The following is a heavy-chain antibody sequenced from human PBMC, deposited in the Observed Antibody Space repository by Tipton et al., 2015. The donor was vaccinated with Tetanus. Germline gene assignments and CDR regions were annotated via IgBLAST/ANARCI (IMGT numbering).Heavy chain of an antibody. CDR1: GSSITSITHY. J-gene: IGHJ5*02. CDR2: IYYSGST. V-gene: IGHV4-39*01. Sequence: TLSLTCTVSGSSITSITHYWGWIRQAPGKGLEWIGIIYYSGSTYYNASLRSRVTISVDTSKNQFSLQLRSVTAADTAVYYCATTADNWFDPWGQGTLVTVSS. CDR3: ATTADNWFDP. D-gene: IGHD1-1*01.